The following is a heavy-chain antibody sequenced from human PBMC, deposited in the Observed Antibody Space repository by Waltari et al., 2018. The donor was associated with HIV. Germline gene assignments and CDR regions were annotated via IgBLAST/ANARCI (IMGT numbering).Heavy chain of an antibody. CDR1: GASMRSKTYY. V-gene: IGHV4-39*01. J-gene: IGHJ1*01. Sequence: LQLKESGPGLVKPSDTPSLTCAVSGASMRSKTYYWPWIRQSPRERLEWIATIYYTGDTYFVPSLKNRTSISVDSSKNLLSLSLASVTAADTAIYYCARQHAYTSDWFSQASFFNYWGPGTLVTVSS. D-gene: IGHD3-9*01. CDR3: ARQHAYTSDWFSQASFFNY. CDR2: IYYTGDT.